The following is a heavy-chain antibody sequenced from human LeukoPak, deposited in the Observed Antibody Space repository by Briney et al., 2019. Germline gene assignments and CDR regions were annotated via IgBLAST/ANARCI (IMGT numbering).Heavy chain of an antibody. D-gene: IGHD6-19*01. CDR3: VYSSGWLFFDY. CDR1: GFTVSSNQ. V-gene: IGHV3-53*01. CDR2: IYSGGST. J-gene: IGHJ4*02. Sequence: GGSLRLSCVASGFTVSSNQITWVRQAPGKGLEWVSVIYSGGSTYYADSVRGRFTISRDNSKNTLDLQMSSLRAEDTAVYYCVYSSGWLFFDYWGQGTLVTVSS.